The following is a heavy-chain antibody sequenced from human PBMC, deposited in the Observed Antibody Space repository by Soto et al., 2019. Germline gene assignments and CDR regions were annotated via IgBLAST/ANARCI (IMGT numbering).Heavy chain of an antibody. Sequence: SVKVSCKASGGTFSSYTISWVRQAPGQGLEWMGRIIPILGIANYAQKFQGRVTITADKSTSTAYMELSSLRSEDTAVYYCARGAGSSSWYNDWFDPWGQGTLVTVSS. D-gene: IGHD6-13*01. CDR3: ARGAGSSSWYNDWFDP. CDR1: GGTFSSYT. CDR2: IIPILGIA. J-gene: IGHJ5*02. V-gene: IGHV1-69*02.